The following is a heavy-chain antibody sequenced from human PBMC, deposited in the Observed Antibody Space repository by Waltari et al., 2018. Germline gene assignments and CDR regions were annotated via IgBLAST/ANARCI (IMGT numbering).Heavy chain of an antibody. V-gene: IGHV1-2*06. CDR2: INPNSGGT. D-gene: IGHD6-6*01. J-gene: IGHJ4*02. CDR3: ARVLPIAARPFDY. Sequence: QVQLVQSGAEVKKPGASVEVSCKASGYTFTGYYMHWVRQAPGQGLEWMRRINPNSGGTNYAQKFQGRVTMTRDTSISTAYMELSRLRSDDTAVYYCARVLPIAARPFDYWGQGTLVTVSS. CDR1: GYTFTGYY.